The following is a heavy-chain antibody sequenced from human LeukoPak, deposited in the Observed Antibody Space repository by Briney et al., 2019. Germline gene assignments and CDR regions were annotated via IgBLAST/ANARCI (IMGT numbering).Heavy chain of an antibody. Sequence: GASVKVSCKASGYTFTIYYMHWVRQAPGQGLEWMGIINPSGGSTSYAQKFQGRVTMTRDTSTSTVYMELSSLRSEDTAMYYCARGVGWRGPDDSCGYYYSDYWGQGTLVTVSS. V-gene: IGHV1-46*01. CDR2: INPSGGST. CDR1: GYTFTIYY. CDR3: ARGVGWRGPDDSCGYYYSDY. J-gene: IGHJ4*02. D-gene: IGHD3-22*01.